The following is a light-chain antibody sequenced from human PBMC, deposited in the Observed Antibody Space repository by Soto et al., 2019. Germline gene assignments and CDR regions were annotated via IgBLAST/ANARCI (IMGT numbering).Light chain of an antibody. CDR1: SSDVGAYNS. CDR2: EVS. V-gene: IGLV2-8*01. CDR3: SSYAGRNDWV. J-gene: IGLJ3*02. Sequence: QSALTQPPSASGSPGQSVTISCTGNSSDVGAYNSVSWYQHHPGKAPKLMIFEVSKRPSGVPDRFSGSKSGNTASLIVSGLQAEDEADYYCSSYAGRNDWVFGGGTKLTVL.